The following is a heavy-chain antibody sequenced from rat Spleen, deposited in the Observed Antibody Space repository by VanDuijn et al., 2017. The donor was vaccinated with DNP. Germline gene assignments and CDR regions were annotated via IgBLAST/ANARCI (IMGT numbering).Heavy chain of an antibody. D-gene: IGHD4-3*01. CDR2: ISSDGGHT. J-gene: IGHJ2*01. Sequence: EVQLVESGGGLVSPGRSLKLSCAGSGFTFSDYYMAWVRQAPTKGLDWVASISSDGGHTYYRDSVKGRFTISRDNAKSTLSLQMGSLRSEDTATYYCTTQNSGYDYFDYWGQGVMVTVSS. V-gene: IGHV5-20*01. CDR1: GFTFSDYY. CDR3: TTQNSGYDYFDY.